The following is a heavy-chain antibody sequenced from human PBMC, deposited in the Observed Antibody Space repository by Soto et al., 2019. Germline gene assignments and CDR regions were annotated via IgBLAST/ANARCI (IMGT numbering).Heavy chain of an antibody. Sequence: QVQLVQSGAEVKKPGSSVKVSCNASGGTFSSYTLAWVRQAPGQGLEWMGEIIPIFGTTNYVQKFQGRVTITADVSTNTAYMELSSLRSEDTAMYYCARDSIAASGTDYWGQGTLVTVSS. CDR2: IIPIFGTT. V-gene: IGHV1-69*01. CDR1: GGTFSSYT. D-gene: IGHD6-13*01. CDR3: ARDSIAASGTDY. J-gene: IGHJ4*02.